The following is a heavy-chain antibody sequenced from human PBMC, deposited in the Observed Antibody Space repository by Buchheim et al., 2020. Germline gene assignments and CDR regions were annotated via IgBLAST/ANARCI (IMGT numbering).Heavy chain of an antibody. D-gene: IGHD3-22*01. CDR2: ISYDGSNK. Sequence: QVQLVESGGGVVQPGRSLRLSCAASGFTFSSYAMHWVRQAPGKGLEWVAVISYDGSNKYYADSVKGRFTISRDNSKNTLYLQMNSLRAEDTAVYYCARDANLNRNSSGYYDDGEFDYWGQGTL. J-gene: IGHJ4*02. CDR3: ARDANLNRNSSGYYDDGEFDY. CDR1: GFTFSSYA. V-gene: IGHV3-30-3*01.